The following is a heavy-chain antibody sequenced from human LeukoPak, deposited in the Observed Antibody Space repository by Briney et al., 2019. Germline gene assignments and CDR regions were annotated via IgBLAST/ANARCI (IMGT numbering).Heavy chain of an antibody. CDR3: ARAAAGTFWGISY. J-gene: IGHJ4*02. D-gene: IGHD6-13*01. CDR2: INHSGST. CDR1: GGSFSGYY. V-gene: IGHV4-34*01. Sequence: SETLSLTCAVYGGSFSGYYWSWIRQPPGKGLEWIGEINHSGSTNYNPSLKSRVTISVDTSKNQFSLKLSSVTAADTAVYYCARAAAGTFWGISYWGQGTLVTVSS.